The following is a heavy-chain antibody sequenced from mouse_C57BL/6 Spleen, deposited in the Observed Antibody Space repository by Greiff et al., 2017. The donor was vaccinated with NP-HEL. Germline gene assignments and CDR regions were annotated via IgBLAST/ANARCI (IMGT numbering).Heavy chain of an antibody. D-gene: IGHD2-5*01. Sequence: EVQLQQSGPELVKPGASVKMSCKASGYTFTDYNMHWVKQSHGKSLEWIGYINPNNGGTSYNQKFKGKATLTVNKSSSTAYMELRSLTSEDSAVYYCSRGRDYYSNDEFAYWGQGTLVTVSA. CDR3: SRGRDYYSNDEFAY. J-gene: IGHJ3*01. V-gene: IGHV1-22*01. CDR1: GYTFTDYN. CDR2: INPNNGGT.